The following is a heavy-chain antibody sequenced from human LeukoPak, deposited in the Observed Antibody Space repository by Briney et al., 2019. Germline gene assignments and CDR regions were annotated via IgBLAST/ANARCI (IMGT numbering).Heavy chain of an antibody. Sequence: SETLSLTCTVSGYSVSSGYYWGWIRQPPGKGLEWIGSMYHSGDTYSNPSLKSRVTISVDTSKNQFSLKLSSVTAADTAVYYCARDRRVVQLVPLNWFDPWGQGTLVTVSS. CDR2: MYHSGDT. CDR3: ARDRRVVQLVPLNWFDP. J-gene: IGHJ5*02. CDR1: GYSVSSGYY. V-gene: IGHV4-38-2*02. D-gene: IGHD6-13*01.